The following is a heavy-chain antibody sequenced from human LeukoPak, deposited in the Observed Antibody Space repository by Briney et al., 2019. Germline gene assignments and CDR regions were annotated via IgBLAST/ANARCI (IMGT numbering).Heavy chain of an antibody. CDR2: ISDSGGRT. D-gene: IGHD3-22*01. Sequence: GGSLRLPCAVSGITLSNYGMSWVRQAPGKGLEWVAGISDSGGRTNYADSVKGRFTISRDNPKNTLYLQMNSLRAEDTAVYFCAKRGVVIRVILVGFHKEAYYFDSWGQGALVTVSS. CDR1: GITLSNYG. V-gene: IGHV3-23*01. CDR3: AKRGVVIRVILVGFHKEAYYFDS. J-gene: IGHJ4*02.